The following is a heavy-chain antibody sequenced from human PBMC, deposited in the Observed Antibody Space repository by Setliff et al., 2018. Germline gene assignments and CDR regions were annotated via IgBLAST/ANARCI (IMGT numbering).Heavy chain of an antibody. D-gene: IGHD1-1*01. CDR3: ARSPTRTTGSHYLGYYYYYMDF. Sequence: VKVSCKASQYTFTAYYLHWVRQAPGQGLEWMGWINPNNGGTKYAQKFQGRVTMTRDTSISTGYMELSRLRYDDTAVYYCARSPTRTTGSHYLGYYYYYMDFWGKGTTVTVSS. CDR1: QYTFTAYY. V-gene: IGHV1-2*02. J-gene: IGHJ6*03. CDR2: INPNNGGT.